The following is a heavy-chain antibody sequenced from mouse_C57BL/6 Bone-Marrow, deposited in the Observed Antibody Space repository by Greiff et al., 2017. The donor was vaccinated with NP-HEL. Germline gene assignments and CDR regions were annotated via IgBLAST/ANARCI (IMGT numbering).Heavy chain of an antibody. CDR2: IDPANGNT. Sequence: VQLQQSVAELVRPGASVKLSCTASGFNIKNTYMHWVKQRPEQGLEWIGRIDPANGNTKYAPKFQGKAILTADKSSSTAYMELRSLTSEDSAVYYCTGSSPSYAMDYWGQGTSVTVSS. V-gene: IGHV14-3*01. D-gene: IGHD1-1*01. CDR3: TGSSPSYAMDY. CDR1: GFNIKNTY. J-gene: IGHJ4*01.